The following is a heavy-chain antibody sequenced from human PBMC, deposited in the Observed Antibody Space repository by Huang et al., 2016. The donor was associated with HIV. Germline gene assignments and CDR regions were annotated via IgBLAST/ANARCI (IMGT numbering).Heavy chain of an antibody. D-gene: IGHD3-16*01. CDR2: IYWNDDK. J-gene: IGHJ4*02. V-gene: IGHV2-5*01. CDR1: GFSLTPTGVA. CDR3: ARRPLGAGYYFDS. Sequence: QITLKESGPTLVKPTQTLTLTCTFSGFSLTPTGVAVGWIRQPPGKALEWLALIYWNDDKCYSPSLKSRLTSSKDTSRNQVVRTVTDVDPLDTATYYCARRPLGAGYYFDSWGRGTLVTVSS.